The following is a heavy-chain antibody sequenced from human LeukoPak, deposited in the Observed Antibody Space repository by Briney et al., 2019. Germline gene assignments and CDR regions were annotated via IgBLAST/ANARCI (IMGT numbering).Heavy chain of an antibody. CDR3: ASSTSVQWLPS. Sequence: GGSLRLSCAASGFTFSSYGMHWVRQAPGKGLEWVAVISYDGSNKYYADSVKGRFTISRDNSKNTLYLQMNSLRAEDTAVYYCASSTSVQWLPSWGQGTLVTVSS. J-gene: IGHJ4*02. D-gene: IGHD6-19*01. CDR2: ISYDGSNK. V-gene: IGHV3-30*03. CDR1: GFTFSSYG.